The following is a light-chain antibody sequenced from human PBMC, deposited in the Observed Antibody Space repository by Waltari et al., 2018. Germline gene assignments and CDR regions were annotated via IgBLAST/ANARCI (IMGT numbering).Light chain of an antibody. CDR3: QSYDSSLSGCV. CDR2: GSS. CDR1: NSNIGAGYD. J-gene: IGLJ1*01. V-gene: IGLV1-40*01. Sequence: QSVLTQPPSVSGAPGQRVTISCTGRNSNIGAGYDVQRYQQLPGTPPKLLISGSSNRHSGVPDRFSGSKSGTSASLAITGLQAEDEADYYCQSYDSSLSGCVFGTGTKVTVL.